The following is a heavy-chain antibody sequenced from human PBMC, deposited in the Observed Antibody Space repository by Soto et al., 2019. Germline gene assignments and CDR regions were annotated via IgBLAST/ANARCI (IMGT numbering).Heavy chain of an antibody. CDR2: IKQDGSEK. CDR3: ARADPSGYCSSTSCYLGSAFDI. Sequence: GGSLRLSCAASGFTFSSYWMSWVRQAPGKRLEWVANIKQDGSEKYYVDSVKGRFTISRDNAKNSLYLQMNSLRAEDTAVYYCARADPSGYCSSTSCYLGSAFDIWGQGTMVTVSS. J-gene: IGHJ3*02. D-gene: IGHD2-2*01. V-gene: IGHV3-7*03. CDR1: GFTFSSYW.